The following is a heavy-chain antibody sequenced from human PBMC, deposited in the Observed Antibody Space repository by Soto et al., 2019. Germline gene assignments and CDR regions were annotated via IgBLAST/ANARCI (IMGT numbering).Heavy chain of an antibody. J-gene: IGHJ6*02. V-gene: IGHV4-59*01. CDR1: GGSISSFY. CDR2: IYYSGSP. D-gene: IGHD5-12*01. CDR3: ARVRSVGIGGYSGYVWYYCYVMDF. Sequence: SDTLSLTCTVSGGSISSFYGSWIRQPPGKGLEWIGYIYYSGSPNYNPSLKSRVTISVDTSKNQFSLKLSSVTAADAAVYYCARVRSVGIGGYSGYVWYYCYVMDFWGQGTTVTVSS.